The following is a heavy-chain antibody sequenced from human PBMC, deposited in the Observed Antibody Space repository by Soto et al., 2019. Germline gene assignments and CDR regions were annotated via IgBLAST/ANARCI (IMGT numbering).Heavy chain of an antibody. D-gene: IGHD2-21*01. CDR2: INSDGSRT. CDR1: GFTFSSYW. CDR3: ARGVRGAYGLDI. Sequence: GGSLRLSCAASGFTFSSYWMHWVRQGPGKGLVWVSRINSDGSRTNYADSVKGRFTISRDNAKNTLYLQMNSLRAEETAVYYCARGVRGAYGLDIWGQGTMVTVSS. V-gene: IGHV3-74*01. J-gene: IGHJ3*02.